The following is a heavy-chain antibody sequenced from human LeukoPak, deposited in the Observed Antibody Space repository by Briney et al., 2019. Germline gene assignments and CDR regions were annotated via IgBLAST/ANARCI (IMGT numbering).Heavy chain of an antibody. V-gene: IGHV4-4*07. Sequence: PSETLSLTCTVSGGSISSYYWSWIRQPAGKGLEWIGRIYTSGSTNYNPSLKSRVTKSVDTFKNQFSLKLSSVTAADTAVYYCARLGGYYGSGSYLSWFDPWGQGTLVTVSS. J-gene: IGHJ5*02. D-gene: IGHD3-10*01. CDR1: GGSISSYY. CDR2: IYTSGST. CDR3: ARLGGYYGSGSYLSWFDP.